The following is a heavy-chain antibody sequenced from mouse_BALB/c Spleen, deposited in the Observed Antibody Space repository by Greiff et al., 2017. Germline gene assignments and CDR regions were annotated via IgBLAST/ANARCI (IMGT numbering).Heavy chain of an antibody. V-gene: IGHV14-3*02. Sequence: AQLQQSGAELVKPGASVKLSCTASGFNIKDTYMHWVKQRPEQGLEWIGRIDPANGNTKYDPKFQGKATITADTSSNTAYLQLSSLTSEDTAVYYCARSGGYGYDWYFDVWGAGTTVTVSS. CDR3: ARSGGYGYDWYFDV. J-gene: IGHJ1*01. CDR2: IDPANGNT. CDR1: GFNIKDTY. D-gene: IGHD2-2*01.